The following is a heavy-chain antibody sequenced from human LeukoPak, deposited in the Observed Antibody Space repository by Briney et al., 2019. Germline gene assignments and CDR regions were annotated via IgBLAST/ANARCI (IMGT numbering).Heavy chain of an antibody. D-gene: IGHD3-16*02. J-gene: IGHJ4*02. Sequence: PGGSLRLSCAASGFTFSSYWMSWVRQAPGKGLEWVAHIKQDASEKYYVDSVKGRFTISRDNAKNSLYLQMNSLRAEDTAVYYCARTTSDYDYVWGAYRPYYFDYWGQGTLVTVSS. CDR2: IKQDASEK. CDR1: GFTFSSYW. V-gene: IGHV3-7*01. CDR3: ARTTSDYDYVWGAYRPYYFDY.